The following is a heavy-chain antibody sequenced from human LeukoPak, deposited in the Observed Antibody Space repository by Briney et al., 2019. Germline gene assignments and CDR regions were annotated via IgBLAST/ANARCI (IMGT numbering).Heavy chain of an antibody. CDR1: GFTFSSYA. CDR3: ARVKLTIFGVVPPFDY. CDR2: ISGSGGST. Sequence: PGGSLRLSCAASGFTFSSYAMSWVRQAPGKGLEWVSAISGSGGSTYYADSVKGRFIISRDNSKNTLYLQMNSLRAEDTAVYYCARVKLTIFGVVPPFDYWGQGTLVTVSS. V-gene: IGHV3-23*01. J-gene: IGHJ4*02. D-gene: IGHD3-3*01.